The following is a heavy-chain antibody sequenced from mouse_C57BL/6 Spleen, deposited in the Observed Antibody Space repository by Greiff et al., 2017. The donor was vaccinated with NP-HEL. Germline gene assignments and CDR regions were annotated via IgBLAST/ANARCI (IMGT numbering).Heavy chain of an antibody. V-gene: IGHV1-82*01. J-gene: IGHJ4*01. CDR3: ARSRFSYAMDY. CDR1: GYAFSSSW. CDR2: IYPGDGDT. Sequence: QVQLKQSGPELVKPGASVKISCKASGYAFSSSWMNWVKQRPGKGLEWIGRIYPGDGDTNYNEKFKGKATLTADKSSSTAYMQLSSLTSEDSAVCVGARSRFSYAMDYLGQGTSVTVSA.